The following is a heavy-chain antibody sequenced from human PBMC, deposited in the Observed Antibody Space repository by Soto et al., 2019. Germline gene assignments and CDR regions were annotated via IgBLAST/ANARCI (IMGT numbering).Heavy chain of an antibody. J-gene: IGHJ4*02. CDR2: ISGSGVST. CDR3: AKSPGMYYYDSSGYYHYDY. Sequence: PGGSLRLSCAASGFTFSNYAMTWVRQAPGKGLEWVSAISGSGVSTYYADSVKGRFTISRDNSKNTLYLQMNSLRAEDTAVYYCAKSPGMYYYDSSGYYHYDYWGQGTLVTLSS. V-gene: IGHV3-23*01. CDR1: GFTFSNYA. D-gene: IGHD3-22*01.